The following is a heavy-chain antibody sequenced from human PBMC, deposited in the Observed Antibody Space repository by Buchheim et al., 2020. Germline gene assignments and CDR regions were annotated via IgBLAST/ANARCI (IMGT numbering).Heavy chain of an antibody. Sequence: QLQLQESGPGLVKPSETLSLTCTVSGGSISSSSYYWGWIRQPPGKGLEWIGSIYYSGTTYYNPSIKSRVTISLDTSKTEFSLKLTSVTAADTAVYYCARTVGLPGDFDYWGQGTL. J-gene: IGHJ4*02. CDR3: ARTVGLPGDFDY. CDR1: GGSISSSSYY. CDR2: IYYSGTT. D-gene: IGHD5-12*01. V-gene: IGHV4-39*07.